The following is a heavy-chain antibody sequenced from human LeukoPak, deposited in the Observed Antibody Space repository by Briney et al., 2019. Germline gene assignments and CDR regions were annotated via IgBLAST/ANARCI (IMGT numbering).Heavy chain of an antibody. D-gene: IGHD3-16*02. V-gene: IGHV1-69*01. CDR3: ARDYVRNTSFYFDY. CDR2: IIPIFGSA. Sequence: GSSEKVSCKASGGTFSSYAISWVRQAPGQGLEWMGGIIPIFGSANYAQRFQGRVTITADESTNTVYMELSSLRSEDTAVYYCARDYVRNTSFYFDYWGQGTLVTVSS. CDR1: GGTFSSYA. J-gene: IGHJ4*02.